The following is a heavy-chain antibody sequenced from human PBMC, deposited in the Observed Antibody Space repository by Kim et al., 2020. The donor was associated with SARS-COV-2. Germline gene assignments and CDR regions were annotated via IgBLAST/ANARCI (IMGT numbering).Heavy chain of an antibody. V-gene: IGHV3-53*01. D-gene: IGHD5-12*01. CDR3: ARDRYSGYDRGSYFDY. J-gene: IGHJ4*02. CDR1: GFTVSSNY. CDR2: IYSGGST. Sequence: GGSLRLSCAASGFTVSSNYMSWVRQAPGKGLEWVSVIYSGGSTYYADSVKGRFTISRDNSKNTLYLQMNSLRAEDTAVYYCARDRYSGYDRGSYFDYWGQGTLVTVSS.